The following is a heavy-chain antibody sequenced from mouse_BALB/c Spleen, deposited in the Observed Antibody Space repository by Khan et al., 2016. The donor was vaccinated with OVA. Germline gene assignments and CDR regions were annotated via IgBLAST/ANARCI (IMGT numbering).Heavy chain of an antibody. D-gene: IGHD6-1*01. CDR1: GFNIKDTY. J-gene: IGHJ1*01. Sequence: VQLQQSGAELVKPGASVRLSCTASGFNIKDTYIHWVKQRPEQGLEWIGRIAPANGDTKYDPKFQDKATITSDTSSNTSYLQLRSLTSEDTAVYDCAHPSNDPRFFDVWGAGTTVTVSS. CDR3: AHPSNDPRFFDV. V-gene: IGHV14-3*02. CDR2: IAPANGDT.